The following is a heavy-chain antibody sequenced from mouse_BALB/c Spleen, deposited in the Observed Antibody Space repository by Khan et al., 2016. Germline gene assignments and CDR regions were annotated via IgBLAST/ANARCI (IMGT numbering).Heavy chain of an antibody. CDR3: ARSGGYDMYYFDY. CDR2: IDPANGNI. CDR1: GFNIKDTY. D-gene: IGHD2-2*01. J-gene: IGHJ2*01. Sequence: VQLKESGAELVRLGASVKLSCTVPGFNIKDTYIYWVKQRPEQGLEWIGRIDPANGNIKYDPKFQGKAAITADTSSNAAYLQLSGLTSEDTAVYYCARSGGYDMYYFDYWGQGTTLTVSS. V-gene: IGHV14-3*02.